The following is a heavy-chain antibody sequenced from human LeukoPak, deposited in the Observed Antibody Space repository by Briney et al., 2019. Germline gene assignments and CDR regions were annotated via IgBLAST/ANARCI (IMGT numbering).Heavy chain of an antibody. CDR3: AKDRSSWYYPFDS. D-gene: IGHD3-3*01. J-gene: IGHJ4*02. V-gene: IGHV3-23*01. Sequence: GGSLRLSCVASGFTFSSYAMSWVRQAPGKGLEWVSVVSGGGHNTYYADSVKGRFTMSRDNSKRTVYLQMNSLRAEDTAVYYCAKDRSSWYYPFDSWGQGTLVTDSS. CDR1: GFTFSSYA. CDR2: VSGGGHNT.